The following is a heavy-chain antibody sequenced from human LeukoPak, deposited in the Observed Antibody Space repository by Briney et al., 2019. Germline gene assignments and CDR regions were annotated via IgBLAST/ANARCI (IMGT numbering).Heavy chain of an antibody. V-gene: IGHV4-59*08. CDR2: IYYSGST. J-gene: IGHJ4*02. CDR1: GGSISSYY. D-gene: IGHD7-27*01. Sequence: SETLSLTCTVSGGSISSYYWSWIRQPPGKGLEWIGWIYYSGSTNYNPSLKSRVTISVDTSKNQFSLKLSSVTAADTAFYYCATHKANWDTRLDYWGQGTLVTVSS. CDR3: ATHKANWDTRLDY.